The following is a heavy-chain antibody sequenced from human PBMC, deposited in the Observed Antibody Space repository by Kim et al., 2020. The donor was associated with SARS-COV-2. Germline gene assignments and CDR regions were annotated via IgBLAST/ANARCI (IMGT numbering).Heavy chain of an antibody. CDR2: IIPIFGTA. D-gene: IGHD2-2*02. J-gene: IGHJ6*03. Sequence: SVKVSCKASGGTFSSYAISWVRQAPGQGLEWMGGIIPIFGTANYAQKFQGRVTITADESTSTAYMELSSLRSEDTAVYYCARHLSEYPKYYYYMDVWGKGTTVTVSS. CDR3: ARHLSEYPKYYYYMDV. V-gene: IGHV1-69*13. CDR1: GGTFSSYA.